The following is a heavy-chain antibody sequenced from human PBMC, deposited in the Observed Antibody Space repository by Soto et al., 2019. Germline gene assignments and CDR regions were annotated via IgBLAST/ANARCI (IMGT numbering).Heavy chain of an antibody. CDR2: MRNDASNV. J-gene: IGHJ6*02. V-gene: IGHV3-33*01. D-gene: IGHD3-9*01. CDR3: ARQSSDILTSGMYV. CDR1: GFTFSNYG. Sequence: QVQLVESGGGVVQPGRALRLSCAASGFTFSNYGMHWVRQAPGKGLEWVAVMRNDASNVHYGDSVEGRFTISSDNSRHTVSLPMQSMRDEETGVYYCARQSSDILTSGMYVWCQGTTVTFSS.